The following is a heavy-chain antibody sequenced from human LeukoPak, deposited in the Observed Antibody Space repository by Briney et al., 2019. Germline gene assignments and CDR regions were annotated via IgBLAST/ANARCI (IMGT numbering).Heavy chain of an antibody. J-gene: IGHJ5*02. Sequence: ASVKVSCKASGFTFTRYDINWVRQASGQGLEWMGRINPNSGGTNYAQKFQGRVTMTRDTSISTAYMELSRLRSDDTAVYYCARDGPSSSWYLFDPWGQGTLVTVSS. CDR1: GFTFTRYD. CDR3: ARDGPSSSWYLFDP. CDR2: INPNSGGT. D-gene: IGHD6-13*01. V-gene: IGHV1-2*06.